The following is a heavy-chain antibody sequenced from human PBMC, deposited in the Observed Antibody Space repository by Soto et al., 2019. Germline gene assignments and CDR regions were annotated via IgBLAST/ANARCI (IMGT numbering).Heavy chain of an antibody. CDR1: GVSFSTFY. J-gene: IGHJ4*02. CDR2: ISQSGTA. D-gene: IGHD3-10*01. Sequence: SWTLSLTCDVYGVSFSTFYLNWIRQSPGKGLEWIGEISQSGTATYNPSLKMRLTISIDTSKSQFCLKLSSVTAADTAVYYFERDRGTSYYYQTFDYWGQGTLVTASS. V-gene: IGHV4-34*01. CDR3: ERDRGTSYYYQTFDY.